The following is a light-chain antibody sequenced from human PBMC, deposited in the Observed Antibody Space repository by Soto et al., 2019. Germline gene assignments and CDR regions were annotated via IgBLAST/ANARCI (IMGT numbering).Light chain of an antibody. V-gene: IGLV2-23*02. CDR3: YSYVGSIS. CDR1: SSDVGSHNF. Sequence: QSVLTHPASVSGSPGQSLTISFTGTSSDVGSHNFVSWYQQYTGKAPELMTYEVSKRPSGVSSRFSGSKSGNTASLTISWLQAEDEADYYCYSYVGSISFGGGTQVNVL. J-gene: IGLJ2*01. CDR2: EVS.